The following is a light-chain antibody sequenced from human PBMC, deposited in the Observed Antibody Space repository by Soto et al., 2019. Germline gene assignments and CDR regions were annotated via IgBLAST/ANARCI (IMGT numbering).Light chain of an antibody. J-gene: IGKJ2*01. CDR2: GAS. CDR1: QSVGGTY. V-gene: IGKV3-20*01. CDR3: QQYGRSPGT. Sequence: EIELTQSPATLSLSPGERATLTCRASQSVGGTYLAWYQQKPGQAPRLLISGASRGATDIPDRFSGSGSETDFTLTISRLEPEDFAVYHCQQYGRSPGTFGQGTKLEI.